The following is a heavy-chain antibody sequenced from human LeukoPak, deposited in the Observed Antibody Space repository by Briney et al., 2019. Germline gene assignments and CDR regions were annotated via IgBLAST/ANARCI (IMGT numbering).Heavy chain of an antibody. D-gene: IGHD1-26*01. Sequence: LNISCKGSGYSFPSYWIGWGRQAPRQGVEWRGGIIPIFGTANYAQKFQCRVTITADESTSTAYMELSRLRSEDTAVYYCSRAFGAIGSYVFDYWGQGTLVTVSS. CDR2: IIPIFGTA. J-gene: IGHJ4*02. CDR3: SRAFGAIGSYVFDY. CDR1: GYSFPSYW. V-gene: IGHV1-69*01.